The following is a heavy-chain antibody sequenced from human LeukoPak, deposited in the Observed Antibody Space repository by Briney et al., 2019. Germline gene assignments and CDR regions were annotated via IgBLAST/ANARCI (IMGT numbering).Heavy chain of an antibody. V-gene: IGHV4-59*01. CDR1: GGSISSYY. Sequence: PSETLSLTCTVSGGSISSYYWSWIRQPPGKGLEWIGYIYYSGSTNYNPSLKSRVTISVDTPKNQFSLKLSSVTAADTAVYYCARTSSWNDVGDWFDPWGQGTLVTVSS. CDR3: ARTSSWNDVGDWFDP. J-gene: IGHJ5*02. D-gene: IGHD1-1*01. CDR2: IYYSGST.